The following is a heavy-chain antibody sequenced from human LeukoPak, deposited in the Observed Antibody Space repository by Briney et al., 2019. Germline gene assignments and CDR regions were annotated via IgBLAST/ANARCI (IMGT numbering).Heavy chain of an antibody. CDR3: ARLSSTLYYSMDV. D-gene: IGHD6-6*01. CDR1: GGSISSYY. V-gene: IGHV4-59*08. J-gene: IGHJ6*02. Sequence: SETLSLTCAVSGGSISSYYWTWIREPPGKGLEWVGYIQNSAIYRAKIKSSPSLQSRVSLSIDTSKNQVSLTVNSVTAADTAVYYCARLSSTLYYSMDVWGPGTAVTVSS. CDR2: IQNSAIYRAKI.